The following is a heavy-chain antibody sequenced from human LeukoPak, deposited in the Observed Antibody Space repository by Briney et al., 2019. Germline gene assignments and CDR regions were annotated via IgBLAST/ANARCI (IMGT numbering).Heavy chain of an antibody. J-gene: IGHJ3*02. D-gene: IGHD2-2*01. CDR2: ISGSGERT. CDR1: GFIFSADA. Sequence: GGSLRLSCAASGFIFSADAMSWVRQVPGKGLEWASGISGSGERTYYGDSVKGRFSISRDNSKNTLYLQMNSLRAEDTAVYYCAKDYVVVPAADDAFDIWGQGTMVTVSS. CDR3: AKDYVVVPAADDAFDI. V-gene: IGHV3-23*01.